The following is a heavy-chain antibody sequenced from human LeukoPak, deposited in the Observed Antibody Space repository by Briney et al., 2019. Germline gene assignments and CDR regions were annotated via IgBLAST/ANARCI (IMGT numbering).Heavy chain of an antibody. J-gene: IGHJ4*02. Sequence: GGSLRLSCAASGFTFSSYGMSWVRQAPGKGLEWVSAISGSGGSTYYADSVKGRFTISRDNSKNTVNLQMNSLRAEDTAVYYCARAPILAYCGRPSCPLDYWAKGPLVRVS. CDR3: ARAPILAYCGRPSCPLDY. CDR2: ISGSGGST. CDR1: GFTFSSYG. D-gene: IGHD2-2*01. V-gene: IGHV3-23*01.